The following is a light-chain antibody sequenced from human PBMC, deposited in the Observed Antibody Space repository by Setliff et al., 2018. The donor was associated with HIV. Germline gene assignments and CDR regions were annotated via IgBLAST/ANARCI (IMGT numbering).Light chain of an antibody. CDR3: QVWDSSSDHPGV. J-gene: IGLJ1*01. CDR2: RNN. V-gene: IGLV1-47*01. Sequence: QSVLTQPPSASGTPGQRVTISCSGSSSNIGINYVYWYQQLPGTAPKLLIYRNNQRPSGVPDRFSGSKSGTSASLAISGLRSEDEADYYCQVWDSSSDHPGVFGTGTKVTVL. CDR1: SSNIGINY.